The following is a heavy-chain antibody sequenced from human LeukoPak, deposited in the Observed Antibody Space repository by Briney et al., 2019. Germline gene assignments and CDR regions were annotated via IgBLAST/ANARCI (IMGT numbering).Heavy chain of an antibody. V-gene: IGHV4-61*02. Sequence: SQTLSLTCTVSGGSISSGSYYWSWIRQPAGKGLEWIGRIYTSGSTNYNPSLKSRVTISVDTSKNQFSLKLSSVTAADTAVYYWAGEFDSWGQGTLVTVSS. CDR3: AGEFDS. CDR2: IYTSGST. J-gene: IGHJ4*02. CDR1: GGSISSGSYY.